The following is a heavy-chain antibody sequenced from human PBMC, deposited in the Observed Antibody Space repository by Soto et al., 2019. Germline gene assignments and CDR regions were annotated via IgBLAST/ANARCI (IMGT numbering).Heavy chain of an antibody. CDR1: GGTFSSYA. Sequence: QVQLVQSGAEVKKPGSSVKVSCKASGGTFSSYAISWVRQAPGQGLEWMGGIIPIFGTANYAQKFQGRVTITADESTSIAYMELSSLRSEDTAVYYCGLAVAGTNYYYYGMDVWGQGTTVTVSS. J-gene: IGHJ6*02. D-gene: IGHD6-19*01. CDR3: GLAVAGTNYYYYGMDV. V-gene: IGHV1-69*01. CDR2: IIPIFGTA.